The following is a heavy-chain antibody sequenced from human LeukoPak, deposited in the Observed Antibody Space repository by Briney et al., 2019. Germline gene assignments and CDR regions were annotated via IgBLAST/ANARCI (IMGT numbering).Heavy chain of an antibody. CDR3: AELGITMIGGV. Sequence: GGSLRLSCAASGFTFSSYEMNWVRQAPGKRLEWVSYITISGSTIYYADSVKGRFTISRDNAKNSLYLQMNSLRAEDTAVYYCAELGITMIGGVWGKGTTVTISS. J-gene: IGHJ6*04. V-gene: IGHV3-48*03. CDR2: ITISGSTI. CDR1: GFTFSSYE. D-gene: IGHD3-10*02.